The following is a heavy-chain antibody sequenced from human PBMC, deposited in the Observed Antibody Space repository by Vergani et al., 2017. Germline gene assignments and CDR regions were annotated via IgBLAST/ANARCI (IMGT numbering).Heavy chain of an antibody. D-gene: IGHD6-19*01. CDR3: AKYSSGWQEYFQH. V-gene: IGHV3-9*01. CDR2: ISWNSGSI. Sequence: EVQLVESGGGLVQPGRSLRLSCAASGFTFDDYAMHWVRQAPGKGLEWVSGISWNSGSIGYADSVKGRFTISRDNAKNSLYLQMNSLRAEDTALYYCAKYSSGWQEYFQHWGQGTLVTVSS. CDR1: GFTFDDYA. J-gene: IGHJ1*01.